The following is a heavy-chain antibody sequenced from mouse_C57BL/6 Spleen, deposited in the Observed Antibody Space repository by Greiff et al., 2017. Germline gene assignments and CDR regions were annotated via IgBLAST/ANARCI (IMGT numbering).Heavy chain of an antibody. Sequence: QVQLQQPGAELVMPGASVKLSCTASGYTFTSYWMHWVKQRPGQGLEWIGEIDPSDSYTNYNQKFKGKSTLTVDKSSSTAYMQLSSLTSVDSAVYYCASQYDGYYHPAGYYAMDYWGQGTSVTVSS. CDR1: GYTFTSYW. D-gene: IGHD2-3*01. J-gene: IGHJ4*01. V-gene: IGHV1-69*01. CDR3: ASQYDGYYHPAGYYAMDY. CDR2: IDPSDSYT.